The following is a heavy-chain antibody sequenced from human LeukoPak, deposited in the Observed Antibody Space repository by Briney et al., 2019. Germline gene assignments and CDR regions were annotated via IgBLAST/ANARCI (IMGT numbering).Heavy chain of an antibody. Sequence: ASVKVSCKASGYTFTGYYMHWVRQAPGQGLEWMGWINPNSGGTNYAQKFQGRVTMTRDTSISTAYMELSRLRSDDTAVYYCARANTRFYYDSSGYNPQDYWGQGTLVTVSS. V-gene: IGHV1-2*02. CDR2: INPNSGGT. J-gene: IGHJ4*02. CDR1: GYTFTGYY. CDR3: ARANTRFYYDSSGYNPQDY. D-gene: IGHD3-22*01.